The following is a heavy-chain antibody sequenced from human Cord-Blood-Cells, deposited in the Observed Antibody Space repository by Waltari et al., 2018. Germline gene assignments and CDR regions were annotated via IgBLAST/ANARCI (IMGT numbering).Heavy chain of an antibody. J-gene: IGHJ5*02. CDR3: AREGGDANWFDP. CDR1: GGTLSSYA. Sequence: QVQLVQSGAEVKKPGPSVKVSCKASGGTLSSYAISWVRQAPGQGLEWMGGIIPILGIANYAQKFQGRVTITADESTSTAYMELSSLRSEDTAVYYCAREGGDANWFDPWGQGTLVTVSS. D-gene: IGHD2-21*02. V-gene: IGHV1-69*04. CDR2: IIPILGIA.